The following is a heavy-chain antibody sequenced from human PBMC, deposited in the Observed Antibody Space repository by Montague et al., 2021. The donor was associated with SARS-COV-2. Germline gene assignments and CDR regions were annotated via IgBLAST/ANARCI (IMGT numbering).Heavy chain of an antibody. CDR3: ARERQNSSGWSTYWYFDL. CDR1: GFTFGSYW. J-gene: IGHJ2*01. CDR2: IEEDGSEK. Sequence: SLRLSCAASGFTFGSYWMSWVRQAPGKGLEWVANIEEDGSEKYYMDSVKGRFTIPRDNAKNSLSLQMNSLRAEDTAVYYCARERQNSSGWSTYWYFDLWGRGTLVTVSS. D-gene: IGHD6-19*01. V-gene: IGHV3-7*01.